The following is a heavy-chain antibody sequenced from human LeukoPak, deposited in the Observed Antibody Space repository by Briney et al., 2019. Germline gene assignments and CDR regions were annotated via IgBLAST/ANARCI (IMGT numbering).Heavy chain of an antibody. Sequence: GGSLRLSCAASGFTFSSYAMHWVRQAPGKGLEWVAVISYDGSNKYYADSVKGRFTISRDNSKNTLYLQMNSLRAEDTAVYYCAKDPKYSSSWNWFDPWGQGTLVTVSS. J-gene: IGHJ5*02. D-gene: IGHD6-13*01. CDR1: GFTFSSYA. CDR3: AKDPKYSSSWNWFDP. CDR2: ISYDGSNK. V-gene: IGHV3-30*04.